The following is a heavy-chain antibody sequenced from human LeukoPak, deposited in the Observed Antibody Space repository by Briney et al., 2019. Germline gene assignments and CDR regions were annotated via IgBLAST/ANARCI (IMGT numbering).Heavy chain of an antibody. CDR3: TKDQANY. V-gene: IGHV3-23*01. Sequence: GGSLRLSCAASGLTFSSYVMSWVRQAPGKGLEWVSTISHSGGSTYYADSVKGRFTISRDNSKNTLYLQMNSLRAEDTALYYCTKDQANYWGQGTLVTVSS. CDR2: ISHSGGST. CDR1: GLTFSSYV. J-gene: IGHJ4*02.